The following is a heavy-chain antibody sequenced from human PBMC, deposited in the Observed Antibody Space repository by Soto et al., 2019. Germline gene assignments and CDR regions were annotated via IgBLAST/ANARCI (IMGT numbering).Heavy chain of an antibody. J-gene: IGHJ5*02. CDR3: ARDSAKGGGFDP. V-gene: IGHV1-69*01. Sequence: QVQLVQSGAEVKKPGSSVKVSCTASGGTFSSYAISWVRQAPGQGLEWMGGIIPIFGTANSAQKFQGRVTITADESTSSAYMELSSLRSEDTAVYYCARDSAKGGGFDPWGQGTLVTVSS. CDR1: GGTFSSYA. CDR2: IIPIFGTA. D-gene: IGHD3-16*01.